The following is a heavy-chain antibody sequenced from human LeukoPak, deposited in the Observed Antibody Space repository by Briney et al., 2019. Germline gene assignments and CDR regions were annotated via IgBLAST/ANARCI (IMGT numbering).Heavy chain of an antibody. CDR3: ARDGNYYDSSGYRGSYAFDI. V-gene: IGHV1-46*01. D-gene: IGHD3-22*01. CDR2: INPSGGST. J-gene: IGHJ3*02. Sequence: ASVKVSCKASGYTFTSYYMRWVRQAPGQGLEWMGIINPSGGSTSYAQKFQGRVTMTRDTSTSTVYMELSSLRSEDTAVYYCARDGNYYDSSGYRGSYAFDIWGQGTMVTVSS. CDR1: GYTFTSYY.